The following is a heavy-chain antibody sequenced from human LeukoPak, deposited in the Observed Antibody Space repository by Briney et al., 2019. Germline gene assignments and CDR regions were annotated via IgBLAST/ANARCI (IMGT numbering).Heavy chain of an antibody. Sequence: ASVKVSCKASGYTFTGYYMHCVRQAPGQGLEWMGWINPNSGGTNYAQKFQGRVTMTRDTSISTAYMELSRLRSDDTAVYYCARAQGILVPAAIFSFWGQGTLVTVSS. CDR1: GYTFTGYY. CDR3: ARAQGILVPAAIFSF. J-gene: IGHJ4*02. V-gene: IGHV1-2*02. D-gene: IGHD2-2*01. CDR2: INPNSGGT.